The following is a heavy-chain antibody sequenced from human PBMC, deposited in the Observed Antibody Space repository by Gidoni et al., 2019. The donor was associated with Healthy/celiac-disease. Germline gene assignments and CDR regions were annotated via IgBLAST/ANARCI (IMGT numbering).Heavy chain of an antibody. CDR3: ARDAHYYDSSGYHPYFDY. J-gene: IGHJ4*02. CDR2: IIPIFGTA. Sequence: QAPLVQSGAEVTKPGSSVKVSCKASGGTFSSYAISWVRQAPGQGLEWMGGIIPIFGTANYAQKFQGRVTITADKSTSTAYMELSSLRSEDTAVYYCARDAHYYDSSGYHPYFDYWGQGTLVTVSS. V-gene: IGHV1-69*06. CDR1: GGTFSSYA. D-gene: IGHD3-22*01.